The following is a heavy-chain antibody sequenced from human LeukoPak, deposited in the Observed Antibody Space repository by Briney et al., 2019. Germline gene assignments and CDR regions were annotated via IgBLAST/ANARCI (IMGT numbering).Heavy chain of an antibody. V-gene: IGHV3-48*01. CDR3: ARGSYDGSGYYSGAGARADY. Sequence: PGGSLRLSCAASGFKFSTYSMNWVRQAPGKGLEWLSYISSSSVTIYYAGSVKGRSTISRDNAKNSLYLQMDSLRAEDTALYYCARGSYDGSGYYSGAGARADYWGQGTLVTVSS. D-gene: IGHD3-22*01. J-gene: IGHJ4*02. CDR2: ISSSSVTI. CDR1: GFKFSTYS.